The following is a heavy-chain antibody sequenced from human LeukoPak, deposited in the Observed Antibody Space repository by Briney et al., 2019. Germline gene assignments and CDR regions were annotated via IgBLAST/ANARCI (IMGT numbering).Heavy chain of an antibody. CDR1: GGSISSYY. V-gene: IGHV4-59*01. CDR2: IYYSGST. Sequence: SETLSLTCTVSGGSISSYYWSWIRQPPGKGLEWIGYIYYSGSTNYNPSLKSRVTISVDTSKNQFSLKLSSVTAADMAVYYCARRDGYNFFDYWGQGTLVTVSS. J-gene: IGHJ4*02. CDR3: ARRDGYNFFDY. D-gene: IGHD5-24*01.